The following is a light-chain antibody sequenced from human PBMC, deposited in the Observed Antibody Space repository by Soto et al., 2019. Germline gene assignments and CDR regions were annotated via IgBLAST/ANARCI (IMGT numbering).Light chain of an antibody. V-gene: IGKV3-20*01. Sequence: ESVLTQSPGTLPVSPGETVTLSCRASQSVSANYLAWYQQKPGQAPRLLIYDASSRATGTPDRFSGSGSGTDFNITIRRLEPEDFAVYYCQQYSTSRQVTFGGGTKVEIK. CDR3: QQYSTSRQVT. CDR1: QSVSANY. J-gene: IGKJ4*01. CDR2: DAS.